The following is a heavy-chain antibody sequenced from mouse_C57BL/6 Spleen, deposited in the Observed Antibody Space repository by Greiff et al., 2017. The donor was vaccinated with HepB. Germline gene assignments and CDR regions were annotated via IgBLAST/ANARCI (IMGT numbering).Heavy chain of an antibody. CDR1: GYSITSGYY. V-gene: IGHV3-6*01. D-gene: IGHD2-1*01. Sequence: EVKLLESGPGLVKPSQSLSLTCSVSGYSITSGYYWNWIRQFPGNKLEWMGYISYDGSNNYNPSLKNRTSITRDTSKNQFFLKLNSVTTEDTATYYCARNYYGHYAMDYWGQGTSVTVSS. CDR3: ARNYYGHYAMDY. CDR2: ISYDGSN. J-gene: IGHJ4*01.